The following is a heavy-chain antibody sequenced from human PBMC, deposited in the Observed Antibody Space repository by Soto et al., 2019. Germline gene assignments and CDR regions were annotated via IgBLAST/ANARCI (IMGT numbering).Heavy chain of an antibody. D-gene: IGHD3-22*01. V-gene: IGHV4-31*01. CDR1: GGSISSGGYY. J-gene: IGHJ4*02. CDR2: IYYSGST. Sequence: PSETLSLTCTVSGGSISSGGYYWSWFRQHPGKGPEWIGYIYYSGSTYYNPSLKSLVTISVDTSKNQFSLKLSSVTAADTAVYCCARWGSSGYYYGFDYWGQGTLVTVSS. CDR3: ARWGSSGYYYGFDY.